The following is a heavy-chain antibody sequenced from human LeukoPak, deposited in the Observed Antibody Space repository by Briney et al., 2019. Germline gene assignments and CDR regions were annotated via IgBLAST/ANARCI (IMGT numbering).Heavy chain of an antibody. CDR1: GGSISSGDYY. D-gene: IGHD2-2*01. Sequence: SETLSLTCTVSGGSISSGDYYWSSTRQPPGKGLEWIGYIYSSGSTYYNPSLKSRVTISVDTSKNQCSLKLSSVTAADTAVYYCARVIVVVPATLERGGWFDPWGQGTLVTVSS. CDR3: ARVIVVVPATLERGGWFDP. CDR2: IYSSGST. J-gene: IGHJ5*02. V-gene: IGHV4-30-4*08.